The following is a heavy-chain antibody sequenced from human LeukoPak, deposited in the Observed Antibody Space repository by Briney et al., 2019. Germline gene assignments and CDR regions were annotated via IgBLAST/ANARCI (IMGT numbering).Heavy chain of an antibody. V-gene: IGHV1-18*01. CDR1: GYTFISYG. CDR2: ISAYNVNT. J-gene: IGHJ5*02. Sequence: ASVKVSCKASGYTFISYGMSWIRQAPGQGLEWMGWISAYNVNTKYAQKFQGRVTMTTDTSTTTAYMDLRSLTSDDTAVYYCARDLGPENWFDPWGQGTLVTVSS. CDR3: ARDLGPENWFDP.